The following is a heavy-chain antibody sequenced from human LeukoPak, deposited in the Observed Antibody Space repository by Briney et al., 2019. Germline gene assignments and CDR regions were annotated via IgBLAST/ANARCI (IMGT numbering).Heavy chain of an antibody. V-gene: IGHV4-31*03. J-gene: IGHJ6*04. CDR1: GGSISSGGYF. Sequence: SETLSLTCTVSGGSISSGGYFWSWIRQHPGKGLEWIGYIYDSGSTYYNPSLKSRVTISVDTSKDQFSLKLSSVTAADTAVYYCARDLPAPAPYYYYGMDVWGKGTTVTVSS. CDR3: ARDLPAPAPYYYYGMDV. CDR2: IYDSGST. D-gene: IGHD2-2*01.